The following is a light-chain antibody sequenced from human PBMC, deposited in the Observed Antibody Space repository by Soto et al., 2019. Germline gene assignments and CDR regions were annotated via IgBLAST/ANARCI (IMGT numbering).Light chain of an antibody. V-gene: IGLV2-8*01. Sequence: QSALTQPPSASGSPGQSVTISCTGTSSDVGAYDYVFWYQHHPGRAPKLIISEVTKRPSGVPDRFSGSKSGNTASLTVSGLQADDEAEYYCSSYTSSRAYVFGIGTKLTVL. CDR1: SSDVGAYDY. J-gene: IGLJ1*01. CDR2: EVT. CDR3: SSYTSSRAYV.